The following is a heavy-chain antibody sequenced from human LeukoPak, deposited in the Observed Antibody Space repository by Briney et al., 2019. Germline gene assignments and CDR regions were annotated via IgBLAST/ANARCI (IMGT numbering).Heavy chain of an antibody. CDR2: IYTSGST. V-gene: IGHV4-4*07. Sequence: SETLSLTCTVSGGSISSYYWRWIRQPAGKGLEWIGCIYTSGSTNYNPSLKSRVTMSVDTSKNQFSLKLSSVTAADTAVYYCARGDGSGSSYYMDVWGKGTMVTVSS. CDR3: ARGDGSGSSYYMDV. D-gene: IGHD3-10*01. J-gene: IGHJ6*03. CDR1: GGSISSYY.